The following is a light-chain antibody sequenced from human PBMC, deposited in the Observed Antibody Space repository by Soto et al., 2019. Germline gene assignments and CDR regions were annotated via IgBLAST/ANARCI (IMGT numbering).Light chain of an antibody. V-gene: IGKV3-11*01. CDR1: QSVSSY. CDR3: QQSYSTPFT. Sequence: EIVLTQSPVTLSLSPGERATLSCRASQSVSSYLAWYQQKPGQAPRLLIYDASNRATGIPARFSGSGSGTDFTLTISSLEPEDFAVYYCQQSYSTPFTFGPGTKVDIK. J-gene: IGKJ3*01. CDR2: DAS.